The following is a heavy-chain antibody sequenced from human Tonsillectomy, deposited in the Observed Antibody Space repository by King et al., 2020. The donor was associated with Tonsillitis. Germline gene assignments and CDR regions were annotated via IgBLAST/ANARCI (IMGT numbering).Heavy chain of an antibody. D-gene: IGHD4-17*01. Sequence: LQLQESGPGLVKPSETLSLTCTVSGGSISSSSYFWGWIRQPPGKGLEWIASVYYSGNTYYNPSLMSRVTISVDTSKNHFSLQLSSVTAADTAVYYCARLDYADYPYFDYWGQGTLVTVSS. CDR3: ARLDYADYPYFDY. CDR2: VYYSGNT. J-gene: IGHJ4*02. V-gene: IGHV4-39*02. CDR1: GGSISSSSYF.